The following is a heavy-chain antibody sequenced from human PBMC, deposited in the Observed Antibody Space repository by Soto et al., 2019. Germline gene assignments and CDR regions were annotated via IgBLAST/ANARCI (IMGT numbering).Heavy chain of an antibody. V-gene: IGHV3-23*01. CDR1: GFTFSSFA. CDR3: AKSLGYYDSSGQGAFDI. CDR2: ISGSAVST. J-gene: IGHJ3*02. Sequence: GGSLRLSCAASGFTFSSFAMSWVRQAPGKGLEWVSAISGSAVSTYHADSVKGRFTISRDNSKSTLYLQMNSLRAEDTAVYYCAKSLGYYDSSGQGAFDIWGQGTMVTVSS. D-gene: IGHD3-22*01.